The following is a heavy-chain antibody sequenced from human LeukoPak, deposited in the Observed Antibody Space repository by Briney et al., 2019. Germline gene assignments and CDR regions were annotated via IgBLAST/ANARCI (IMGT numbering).Heavy chain of an antibody. CDR2: ISWNSGSI. D-gene: IGHD6-6*01. J-gene: IGHJ4*02. CDR3: AKAGNIAAPLDY. V-gene: IGHV3-9*01. Sequence: GGSLRLSCAASGFTFDDYAMHWVRQAPGKGLEWVSGISWNSGSIGYADSVKGRFTISRDNAKNSLYLQMNSLRAEDTALYYCAKAGNIAAPLDYWGQGTLVTVSS. CDR1: GFTFDDYA.